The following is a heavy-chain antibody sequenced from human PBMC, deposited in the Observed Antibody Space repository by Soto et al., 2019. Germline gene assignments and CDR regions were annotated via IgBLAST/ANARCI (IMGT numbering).Heavy chain of an antibody. D-gene: IGHD1-1*01. CDR1: GFTFDDYA. CDR3: AKDWYNWNDVSSSFDY. CDR2: ISWNSGSI. V-gene: IGHV3-9*01. Sequence: SLRLSCAASGFTFDDYAMHWVRQAPGKGLEWVSGISWNSGSIGYADSVKGRFTISRDNAKNSLYLQMNSLRAEDTALYYCAKDWYNWNDVSSSFDYWGKGTLVTVSS. J-gene: IGHJ4*02.